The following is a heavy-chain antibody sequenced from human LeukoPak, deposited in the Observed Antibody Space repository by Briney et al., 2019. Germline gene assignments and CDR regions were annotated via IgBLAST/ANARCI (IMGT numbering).Heavy chain of an antibody. V-gene: IGHV4-34*01. J-gene: IGHJ3*02. CDR3: ARDPAMIVVVTLGAFDI. CDR1: GGSFSGYY. D-gene: IGHD3-22*01. Sequence: SETLSLTCAVYGGSFSGYYWSWIRQPPGKGLEWIGEINHSGSTYYNPSLKSRVTISVDTSKNQFSLKLSSVTAADTAVYYCARDPAMIVVVTLGAFDIWGQGTMVTVSS. CDR2: INHSGST.